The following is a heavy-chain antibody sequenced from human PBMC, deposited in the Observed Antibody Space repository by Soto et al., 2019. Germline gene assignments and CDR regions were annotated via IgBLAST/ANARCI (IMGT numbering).Heavy chain of an antibody. CDR3: AKRPWPVYGGIFDP. CDR2: IYYSGNT. J-gene: IGHJ5*02. CDR1: GGSLSSYY. Sequence: QVQLQESGPGLVKPAETLSLTCTVSGGSLSSYYWTWIRQPPGKGLEWIGYIYYSGNTNYNPSLTSRATLTVATSKHQVSLKLGSVTAADTAVYYCAKRPWPVYGGIFDPWRQGALVTVS. V-gene: IGHV4-59*01. D-gene: IGHD4-17*01.